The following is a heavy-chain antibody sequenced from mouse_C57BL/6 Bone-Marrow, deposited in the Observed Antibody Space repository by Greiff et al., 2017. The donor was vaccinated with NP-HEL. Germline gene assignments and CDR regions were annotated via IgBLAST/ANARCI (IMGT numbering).Heavy chain of an antibody. Sequence: QVQLQQSGPELVKPGASVKISCKASGYAFSSSWMNWVKQRPGKGLEWIGRIYPGDGDTNYNGKFKGKATLTADKSSSTAYMQLSSLTSEDSAVYFCARWNYDYDWFAYWGQGTLVTVSA. V-gene: IGHV1-82*01. J-gene: IGHJ3*01. CDR3: ARWNYDYDWFAY. D-gene: IGHD2-4*01. CDR2: IYPGDGDT. CDR1: GYAFSSSW.